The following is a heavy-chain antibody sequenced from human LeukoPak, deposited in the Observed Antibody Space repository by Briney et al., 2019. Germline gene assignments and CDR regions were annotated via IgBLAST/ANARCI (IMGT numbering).Heavy chain of an antibody. J-gene: IGHJ5*02. V-gene: IGHV3-11*01. CDR3: AREFRGATLSRKKYNWFDP. D-gene: IGHD1-26*01. CDR2: ISSSGSTI. CDR1: GFTFSDYY. Sequence: KPGGSLRLSCAASGFTFSDYYMSWIRQAPGKGLEWVSYISSSGSTIYYADSVKGRFTISRDNAKNSLYLQMNSLRAEDTAVYYCAREFRGATLSRKKYNWFDPWGQGTLVTVSS.